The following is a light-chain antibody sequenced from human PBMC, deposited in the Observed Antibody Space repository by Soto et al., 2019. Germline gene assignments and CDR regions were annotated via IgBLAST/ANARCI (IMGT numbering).Light chain of an antibody. CDR1: SSDVGGYNY. Sequence: QSALTQPASVSGSPGQSITISCTGTSSDVGGYNYVSWYQQHPGKAPKLMIYEVSNRPSGVSNRFSGSKSGNTASLTISGLQAEDEAAYYCSSYTSSSWVFGGGTKVTVL. J-gene: IGLJ3*02. CDR3: SSYTSSSWV. CDR2: EVS. V-gene: IGLV2-14*01.